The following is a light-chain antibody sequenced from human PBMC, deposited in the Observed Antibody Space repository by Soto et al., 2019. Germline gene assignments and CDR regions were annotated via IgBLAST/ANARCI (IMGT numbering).Light chain of an antibody. V-gene: IGKV3-20*01. CDR2: GAS. CDR1: QSVSSSY. CDR3: QQYGSPGT. J-gene: IGKJ2*01. Sequence: IVLTQSPGTLSLSPGERATLSCRASQSVSSSYLAWYQQKPGQAPRLLIYGASRRATGIPDRFSGSGSGTDFTLTISRLEPEDFAVYYCQQYGSPGTFGQGTKLEIK.